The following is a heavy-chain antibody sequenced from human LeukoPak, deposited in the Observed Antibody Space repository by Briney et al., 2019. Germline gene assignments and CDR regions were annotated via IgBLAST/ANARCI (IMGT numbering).Heavy chain of an antibody. CDR2: ISYDGSNK. J-gene: IGHJ4*02. V-gene: IGHV3-30*04. D-gene: IGHD5-18*01. CDR3: AREFGHPGGYSYQDY. CDR1: GFTFSSYA. Sequence: GGSLRLSCAASGFTFSSYAMHWVRQAPGKGLEWVAVISYDGSNKYYADSVKGRFTISRDNSKNTLYLQVNSLRAEDTAVYYCAREFGHPGGYSYQDYWGQGTLVTVSS.